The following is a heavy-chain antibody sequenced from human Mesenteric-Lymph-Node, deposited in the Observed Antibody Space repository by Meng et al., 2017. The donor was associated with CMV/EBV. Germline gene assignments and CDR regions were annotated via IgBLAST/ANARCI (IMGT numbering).Heavy chain of an antibody. D-gene: IGHD1-26*01. V-gene: IGHV1-2*02. CDR2: INPNSGGT. CDR3: ARLPVYSGTYFALDY. CDR1: GYTFNGYY. J-gene: IGHJ4*02. Sequence: ASVKVSCKASGYTFNGYYMHWVRQAPGQGLEWMGWINPNSGGTNYAQKFQGRVTMTRDTSISTAYMELRGLTSDDTALYYCARLPVYSGTYFALDYWGQGTLVTVSS.